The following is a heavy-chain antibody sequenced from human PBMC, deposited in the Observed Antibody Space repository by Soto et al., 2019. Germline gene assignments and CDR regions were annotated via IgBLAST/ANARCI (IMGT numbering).Heavy chain of an antibody. D-gene: IGHD5-12*01. CDR1: GGSISSYY. CDR2: IYYSGST. V-gene: IGHV4-59*08. CDR3: ARHLPTYSGSAYFDY. Sequence: SETLSLTCTVSGGSISSYYWSWIRQPPGKGLEWIGYIYYSGSTNYNPSLKSRVTISVDTSKNQFSLKLSSVTAADTAVYYCARHLPTYSGSAYFDYWGHGTLLTVST. J-gene: IGHJ4*01.